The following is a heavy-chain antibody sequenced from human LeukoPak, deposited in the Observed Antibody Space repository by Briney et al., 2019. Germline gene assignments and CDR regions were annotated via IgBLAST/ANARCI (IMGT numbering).Heavy chain of an antibody. J-gene: IGHJ2*01. CDR2: INPNSGGT. V-gene: IGHV1-2*02. CDR1: GYTFTGYY. Sequence: ASVKVSCKASGYTFTGYYMHWVRQAPGQGLERMGWINPNSGGTNYAQKFQGRVTMTRDTSISTAYMELSRLRSDDTAVYYCARDRSSGYPYWYFDLWGRGTLVTVSS. CDR3: ARDRSSGYPYWYFDL. D-gene: IGHD5-12*01.